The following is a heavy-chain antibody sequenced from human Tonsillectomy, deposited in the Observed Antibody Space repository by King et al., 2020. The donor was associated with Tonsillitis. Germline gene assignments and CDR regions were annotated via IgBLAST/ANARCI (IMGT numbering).Heavy chain of an antibody. CDR2: IYPGDSDT. CDR1: GYSFTSYW. J-gene: IGHJ6*03. CDR3: ARHETSRTRAFTIFGEGYKEYYYYYYMDV. Sequence: QLVQSGAEVKKPGESLKISCKGSGYSFTSYWIGWVRQMPGKGLEWMGIIYPGDSDTRYSPSFQGQVTIPADKSISTAYLQWSSLKASDTAMYYCARHETSRTRAFTIFGEGYKEYYYYYYMDVWGKGTTVTVSS. V-gene: IGHV5-51*01. D-gene: IGHD3-3*01.